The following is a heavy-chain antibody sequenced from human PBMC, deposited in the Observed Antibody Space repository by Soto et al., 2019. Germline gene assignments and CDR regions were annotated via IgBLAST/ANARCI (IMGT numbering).Heavy chain of an antibody. D-gene: IGHD6-13*01. CDR3: ARPRSSSRNYYGMDV. V-gene: IGHV5-51*01. CDR1: GYTFTSYW. J-gene: IGHJ6*02. CDR2: IYPGDSDT. Sequence: PGESLKISCEASGYTFTSYWIGWVRQMPGKGLEWMGIIYPGDSDTRYSPSFQGQVTISADKSISTAYLQWSSLKASDTAMYYCARPRSSSRNYYGMDVWGQGTTVTVSS.